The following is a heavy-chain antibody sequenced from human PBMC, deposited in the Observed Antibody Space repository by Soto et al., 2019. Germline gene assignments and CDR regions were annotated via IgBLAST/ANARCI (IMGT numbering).Heavy chain of an antibody. CDR2: ISAYNGNT. D-gene: IGHD4-17*01. J-gene: IGHJ4*02. V-gene: IGHV1-18*01. Sequence: GASVKVSCKASGYTFTSYGISWVRQAPGQGLEWMGWISAYNGNTNYAQKLQGRVTITADESTSTAYMELSSLRSEDTAVYYCARVRHDYDQRIEYYFDYWGQGTLVTVSS. CDR3: ARVRHDYDQRIEYYFDY. CDR1: GYTFTSYG.